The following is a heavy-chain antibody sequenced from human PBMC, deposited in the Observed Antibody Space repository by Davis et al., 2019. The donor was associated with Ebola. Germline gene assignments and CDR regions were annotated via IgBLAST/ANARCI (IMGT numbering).Heavy chain of an antibody. CDR3: ASPSRHYDQYGDAFYI. CDR2: INAGNGNT. J-gene: IGHJ3*02. D-gene: IGHD3-22*01. V-gene: IGHV1-3*01. Sequence: ASVKVSCKASGYTFTSYAMHWVRQAPGQRLEWMGWINAGNGNTKYSQKFQGRVTITRDTSASTAYMELSSLRSEDTAVYYCASPSRHYDQYGDAFYIWGQGTMVTVSS. CDR1: GYTFTSYA.